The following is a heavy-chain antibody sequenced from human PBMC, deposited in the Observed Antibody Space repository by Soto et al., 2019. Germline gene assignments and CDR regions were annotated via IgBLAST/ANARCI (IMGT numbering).Heavy chain of an antibody. D-gene: IGHD6-13*01. V-gene: IGHV3-74*01. J-gene: IGHJ5*02. Sequence: RGSLRLSCAASGFAFINYWIHLFRQSPLQGLVWVSRINSDDIGRTSYADSVKGRFTISRDNAKNTVYLEMNSLRVEDTAVYYCARGATAGTFPWLDPWGQGTLVTVSS. CDR2: INSDDIGRT. CDR1: GFAFINYW. CDR3: ARGATAGTFPWLDP.